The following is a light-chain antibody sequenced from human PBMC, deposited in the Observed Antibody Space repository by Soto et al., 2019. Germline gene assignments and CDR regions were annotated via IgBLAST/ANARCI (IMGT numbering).Light chain of an antibody. V-gene: IGKV2-24*01. CDR3: MQATQFPWT. J-gene: IGKJ1*01. CDR2: KIS. Sequence: DIVMTQTPLSSPVTLGQPASISCRSSQSLVHSDGNTYLSWLQQRPGQPPIVLIYKISSRFSGVTDRFSGSGAGRDFTLKSSRVEAEDVGIDYCMQATQFPWTFGQGTKVEIK. CDR1: QSLVHSDGNTY.